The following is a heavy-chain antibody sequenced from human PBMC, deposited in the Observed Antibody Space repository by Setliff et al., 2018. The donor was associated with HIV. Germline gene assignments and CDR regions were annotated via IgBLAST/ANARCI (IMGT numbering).Heavy chain of an antibody. J-gene: IGHJ3*02. CDR2: IYYSGST. D-gene: IGHD2-15*01. Sequence: SETLSLTCTVSGGSISSSSYYWGWLRQPPGKGLEWLGNIYYSGSTYYNPSLKSRVTISVDTSKNQFSLKLSSVTAADTAVYYCARLRVEGVMGAFDIWGQGTMVTVSS. CDR3: ARLRVEGVMGAFDI. V-gene: IGHV4-39*07. CDR1: GGSISSSSYY.